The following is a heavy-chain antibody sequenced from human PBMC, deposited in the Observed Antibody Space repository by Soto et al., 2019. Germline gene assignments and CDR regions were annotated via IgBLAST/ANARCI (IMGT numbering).Heavy chain of an antibody. D-gene: IGHD5-18*01. CDR3: AKEGAWIHDKIDH. J-gene: IGHJ4*02. Sequence: EVQLLESGGGLVQPGGSLRLSCAASGFKFYSYAMNWVRQAPGKGLEWVSGIDGSAVGTYYADSVKGRFAISRDNSGNTLYLQMHSLRVEDTAVYYCAKEGAWIHDKIDHWGQGTLVTVSS. V-gene: IGHV3-23*01. CDR2: IDGSAVGT. CDR1: GFKFYSYA.